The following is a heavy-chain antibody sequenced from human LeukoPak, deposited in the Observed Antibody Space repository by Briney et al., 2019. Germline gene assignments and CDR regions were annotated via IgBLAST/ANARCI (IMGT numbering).Heavy chain of an antibody. D-gene: IGHD2-15*01. CDR1: GFTLSGYA. CDR3: VRYCNGGSCYRAAFDV. V-gene: IGHV3-30*04. CDR2: ISYDGSNK. Sequence: GRSLRLSCAASGFTLSGYAMHWVRQAPGKGLEWVAVISYDGSNKYYVDSVKGRFTISRDNSKNTLYLQMNSLRAEDTAVYYCVRYCNGGSCYRAAFDVWGPGTTVTVSS. J-gene: IGHJ3*01.